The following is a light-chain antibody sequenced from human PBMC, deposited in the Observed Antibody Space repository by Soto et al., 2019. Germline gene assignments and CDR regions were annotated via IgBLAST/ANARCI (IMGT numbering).Light chain of an antibody. CDR3: NSYAGNFNWV. J-gene: IGLJ3*02. V-gene: IGLV2-8*01. CDR2: EVS. CDR1: SSDVGGYNH. Sequence: SVLTQPPSASGSPGQSVTISCTGTSSDVGGYNHVSWYQQHPGKAPRVMIYEVSERPSGVPDRFSGSKSGNTASLTVFGLQAEDEADYYCNSYAGNFNWVFGGGTQLTVL.